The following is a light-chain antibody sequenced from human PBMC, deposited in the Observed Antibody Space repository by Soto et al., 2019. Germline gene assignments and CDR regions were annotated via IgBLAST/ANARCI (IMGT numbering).Light chain of an antibody. J-gene: IGLJ3*02. CDR3: SSYTSSSTRV. Sequence: QSALTQPASVSGSPGQSITISCTGTSSDVGGYNYVPWYQQHPGKAPKHMIYEVSNRPSGVSNRFSGSKSGNTASLTIAGLQAEDEADYYCSSYTSSSTRVFGGGTQLTVL. CDR2: EVS. V-gene: IGLV2-14*01. CDR1: SSDVGGYNY.